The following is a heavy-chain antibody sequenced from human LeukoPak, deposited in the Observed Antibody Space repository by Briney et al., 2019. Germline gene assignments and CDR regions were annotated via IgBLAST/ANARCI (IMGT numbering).Heavy chain of an antibody. Sequence: GGSLRLSCAASGFTFSSYSMNWVRQAPGKGLEWVSSISSSSSYIYYADSVKGRFTISRDNAKNSLYLQMNSLRAEDTAVYYCARVQYSGYDFPYFDYWGQGTLVTVSS. CDR2: ISSSSSYI. V-gene: IGHV3-21*01. CDR1: GFTFSSYS. CDR3: ARVQYSGYDFPYFDY. D-gene: IGHD5-12*01. J-gene: IGHJ4*02.